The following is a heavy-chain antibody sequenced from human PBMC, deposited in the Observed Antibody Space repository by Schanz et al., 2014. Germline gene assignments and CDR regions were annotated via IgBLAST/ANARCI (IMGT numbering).Heavy chain of an antibody. CDR1: GYTFTSYA. Sequence: QGQLVQSGSELKKPGASVKVSCKASGYTFTSYAMNWVRQAPGQGLEWVGWINTNTGNPTYAQGFTGRFVFSLDTSVSTEYLQISSLKAEDTAAYYCTTETIAMAGTFSIWGQGTLVTVSS. CDR3: TTETIAMAGTFSI. D-gene: IGHD6-19*01. V-gene: IGHV7-4-1*02. CDR2: INTNTGNP. J-gene: IGHJ4*02.